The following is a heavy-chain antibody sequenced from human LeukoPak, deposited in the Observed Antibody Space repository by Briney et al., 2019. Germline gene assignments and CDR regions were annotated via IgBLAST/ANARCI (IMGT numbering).Heavy chain of an antibody. D-gene: IGHD3-22*01. CDR3: AHSYYYDSSGLSHLGWFDP. CDR1: GFSLTTSGVG. J-gene: IGHJ5*02. V-gene: IGHV2-5*01. Sequence: SGPTLVKPTQTLTLTCTFSGFSLTTSGVGVGWIRQPPGKALEWLALIYWNDDKRYSPSLKSRLTITKDTSKNEVVLTMTNMDLADTATYYCAHSYYYDSSGLSHLGWFDPWGQGTLVTVSS. CDR2: IYWNDDK.